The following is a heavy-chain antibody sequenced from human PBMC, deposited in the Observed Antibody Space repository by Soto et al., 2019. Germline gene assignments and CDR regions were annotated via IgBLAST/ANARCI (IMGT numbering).Heavy chain of an antibody. D-gene: IGHD4-17*01. V-gene: IGHV3-23*01. CDR2: ISAGGTGT. J-gene: IGHJ4*02. CDR1: GFTFSSYA. CDR3: AKMYFLYGDYSPSVFDY. Sequence: EVQLLESGGGLVQPGGSLRLSCTASGFTFSSYAMSWVRQAPGKGLEWVSAISAGGTGTYYADSVKGRFTISRDNSKNTLYLQMNSLRAEDTAVYYCAKMYFLYGDYSPSVFDYWGQGTLVTVSS.